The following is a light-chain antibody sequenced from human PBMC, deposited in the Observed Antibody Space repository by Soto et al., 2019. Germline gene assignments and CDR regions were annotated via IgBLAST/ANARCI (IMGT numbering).Light chain of an antibody. CDR3: QQRYSTLRT. J-gene: IGKJ1*01. Sequence: IHITQCSSTLSQSVTDLVSLSWRASQSISSYLNWYQQKPGKAPKLLIYAASSLQSGVPSRFSGSGSGTDFTLTISSLQPEDFATYYCQQRYSTLRTFGQGTKVDIK. V-gene: IGKV1-39*01. CDR2: AAS. CDR1: QSISSY.